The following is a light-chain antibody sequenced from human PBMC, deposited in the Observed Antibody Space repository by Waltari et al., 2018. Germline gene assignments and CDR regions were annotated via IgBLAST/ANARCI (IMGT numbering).Light chain of an antibody. J-gene: IGLJ1*01. CDR3: GSYTSSSTLV. CDR2: DVS. V-gene: IGLV2-14*03. Sequence: QSALTQPASVSGSLGQSITMSCTGTSSDIGFYNYVSWYQQHPGKAPKLLIDDVSNRPSGVSNRFSGSKSGNTASLTISGLQSEDEADYYCGSYTSSSTLVFGTGTKVTVL. CDR1: SSDIGFYNY.